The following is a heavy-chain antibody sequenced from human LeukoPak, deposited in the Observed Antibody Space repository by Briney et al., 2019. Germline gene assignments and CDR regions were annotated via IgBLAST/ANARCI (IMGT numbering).Heavy chain of an antibody. CDR1: GYTFTSYA. CDR3: ARDKTYYYYYGMDV. J-gene: IGHJ6*02. V-gene: IGHV1-3*01. CDR2: INAGNGNT. Sequence: ASVKVSCKASGYTFTSYAMHWVRQAPGQRLEWMGWINAGNGNTKCSQKFQGRVTITRDTSASTAYMELSSLRSEDTAVYYCARDKTYYYYYGMDVWGQGTTVTVSS.